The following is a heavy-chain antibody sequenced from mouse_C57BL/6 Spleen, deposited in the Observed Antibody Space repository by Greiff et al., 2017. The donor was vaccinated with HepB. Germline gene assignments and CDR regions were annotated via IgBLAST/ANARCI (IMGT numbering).Heavy chain of an antibody. V-gene: IGHV3-6*01. J-gene: IGHJ2*01. CDR3: ARDGDRYYFDY. CDR2: ISYDGSN. D-gene: IGHD3-3*01. CDR1: GYSITSGYY. Sequence: DVKLQESGPGLVKPSQSLSLTCSVTGYSITSGYYWNWIRQFPGNKLEWMGYISYDGSNNYNPSLKNRISITRDTSKNQFFLKLNSVTTEDTATYYCARDGDRYYFDYWGQGTTLTVSS.